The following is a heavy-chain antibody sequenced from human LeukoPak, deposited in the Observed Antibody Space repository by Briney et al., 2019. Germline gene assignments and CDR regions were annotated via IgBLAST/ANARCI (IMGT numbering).Heavy chain of an antibody. CDR3: ARSLGVVASIDY. Sequence: PSETLSLTCTVSGGSISSSSYYWGWIRQPPGKGLEWIGSIYYSGSTYYNPSLKSRVTISVDTSKNQFSLKLSSVTAADTAVYYCARSLGVVASIDYWAREPWSPSPQ. CDR2: IYYSGST. V-gene: IGHV4-39*01. J-gene: IGHJ4*02. D-gene: IGHD3-3*01. CDR1: GGSISSSSYY.